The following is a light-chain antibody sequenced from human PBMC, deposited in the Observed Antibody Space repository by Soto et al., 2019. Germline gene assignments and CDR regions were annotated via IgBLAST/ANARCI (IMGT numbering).Light chain of an antibody. Sequence: SYELTQPPSVSVSPGQTATITCSGDNLGSAYACWYQQKPGQSPVLLIYXXXXXXSXXXXXFXXSXSGNTATLTISGTQAXXXXXXFCQTWDDTTGVVFGGGTKLTVL. V-gene: IGLV3-1*01. J-gene: IGLJ2*01. CDR3: QTWDDTTGVV. CDR2: XXX. CDR1: NLGSAY.